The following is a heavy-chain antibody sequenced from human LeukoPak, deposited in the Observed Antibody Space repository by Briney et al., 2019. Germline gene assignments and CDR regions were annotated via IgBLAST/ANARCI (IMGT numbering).Heavy chain of an antibody. D-gene: IGHD2/OR15-2a*01. Sequence: SETLSLTCTVSGGSISSGNYYWSWIRQPAGKGLEWIGRIYTSGSTNYNPSLKSRVTISVDTSKNEFSLKLSSVTAADTAVYYCARDIYASGESSRFDPWGQGTLVTVSS. CDR2: IYTSGST. CDR1: GGSISSGNYY. V-gene: IGHV4-61*02. CDR3: ARDIYASGESSRFDP. J-gene: IGHJ5*02.